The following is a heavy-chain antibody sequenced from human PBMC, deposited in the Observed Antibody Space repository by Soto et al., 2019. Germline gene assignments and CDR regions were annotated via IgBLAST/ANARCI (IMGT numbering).Heavy chain of an antibody. CDR3: ARAHAPTLPFDY. CDR2: IFHSGNA. CDR1: GGSMRNVY. J-gene: IGHJ4*01. D-gene: IGHD2-15*01. Sequence: QVHLQESGPGLVKPLETLSLTCTVSGGSMRNVYWSWIRQPPGKRLEWIGFIFHSGNAKYNPSLKSRVTISIDTSKSHFSLSLDSVTAADTAVYFCARAHAPTLPFDYWGLGTLVTVSS. V-gene: IGHV4-59*01.